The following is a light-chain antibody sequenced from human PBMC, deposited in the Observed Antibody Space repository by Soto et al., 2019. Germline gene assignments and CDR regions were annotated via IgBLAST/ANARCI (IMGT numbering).Light chain of an antibody. Sequence: QSVLTQPASVSGSPGQSIAISCTGTSSDVGGYNYVSWYQLHPDKAPKLNIYDVSNRPSGVSNRFSGSKSGNTASLTISGLPPEDEADYYCSSYTSSITRVFGTGTKVTVL. CDR3: SSYTSSITRV. V-gene: IGLV2-14*01. CDR2: DVS. J-gene: IGLJ1*01. CDR1: SSDVGGYNY.